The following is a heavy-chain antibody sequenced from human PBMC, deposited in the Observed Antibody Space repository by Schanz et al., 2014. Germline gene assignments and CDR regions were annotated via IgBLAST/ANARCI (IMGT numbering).Heavy chain of an antibody. Sequence: VQLVESGGGVVQPGRSLRLSCSASGFTLSSYGMHWVRQAPGKGLEWVSSISSTSSYIFYADSVKGRFTISRDNAKNTLYLQMNSLRAEDTALYFCARCMGEWLIYPNWFDPWGQGTLVTVSS. CDR3: ARCMGEWLIYPNWFDP. CDR2: ISSTSSYI. D-gene: IGHD3-3*01. J-gene: IGHJ5*02. V-gene: IGHV3-21*01. CDR1: GFTLSSYG.